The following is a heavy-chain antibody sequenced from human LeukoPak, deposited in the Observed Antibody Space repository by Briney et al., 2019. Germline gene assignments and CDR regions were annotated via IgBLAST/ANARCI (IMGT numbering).Heavy chain of an antibody. V-gene: IGHV3-21*01. CDR1: GFTFSDYT. Sequence: GGSLRLSCAASGFTFSDYTMSWVRQAPGKGLGWVSSISPSSTYIYYADSLKGRITISRDNAKNSLYLQMNSLRAEDTAVYYCVRHRSASDYWGQRALVTVSS. D-gene: IGHD3-10*01. CDR2: ISPSSTYI. J-gene: IGHJ4*02. CDR3: VRHRSASDY.